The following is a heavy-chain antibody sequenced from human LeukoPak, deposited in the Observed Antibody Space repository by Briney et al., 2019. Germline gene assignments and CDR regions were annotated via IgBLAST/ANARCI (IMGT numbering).Heavy chain of an antibody. CDR3: ATGGVLRFLEWLLDGFDY. CDR2: IIPIFGTA. CDR1: GGTFSSYA. V-gene: IGHV1-69*13. J-gene: IGHJ4*02. D-gene: IGHD3-3*01. Sequence: ASVTVSCKASGGTFSSYAISWVRQAPGQGLEWMGGIIPIFGTANYAQKFQGRVTITADESTSTAYMELSSLRSEDTAVYYCATGGVLRFLEWLLDGFDYWGQGTLVTVSS.